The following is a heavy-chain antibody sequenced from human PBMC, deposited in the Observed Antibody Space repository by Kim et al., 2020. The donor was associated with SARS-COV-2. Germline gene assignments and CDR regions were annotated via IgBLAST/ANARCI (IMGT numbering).Heavy chain of an antibody. D-gene: IGHD3-3*01. CDR2: INHSGST. J-gene: IGHJ4*02. CDR3: ARGRETYYDFWSGYPLHHAFDY. V-gene: IGHV4-34*01. CDR1: GGSFSGYY. Sequence: SETLSLTCAVYGGSFSGYYWSWIRQPPGKGLEWIGEINHSGSTNYNPSLKSRVTISVDTSKNQFSLKLSSVTAADTAVYYCARGRETYYDFWSGYPLHHAFDYWGQGTLVTVSS.